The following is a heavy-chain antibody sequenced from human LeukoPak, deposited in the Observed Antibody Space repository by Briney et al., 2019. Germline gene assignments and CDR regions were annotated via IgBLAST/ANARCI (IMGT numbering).Heavy chain of an antibody. J-gene: IGHJ5*02. Sequence: ASLRVSCTASGYTFTGHYMHWVRQAPGQGLEWVSWINPNSGGTNYAQGFQGRVTIPRDTSISTAYMELSRLRSDDTAVYYCAREEENWFDPWGQGTLVTVS. CDR1: GYTFTGHY. CDR2: INPNSGGT. V-gene: IGHV1-2*02. CDR3: AREEENWFDP.